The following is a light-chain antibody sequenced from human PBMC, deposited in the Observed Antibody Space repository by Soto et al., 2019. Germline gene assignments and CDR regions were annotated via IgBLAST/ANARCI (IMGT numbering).Light chain of an antibody. J-gene: IGKJ5*01. CDR3: QQYGSSIT. Sequence: ETVLTQSPVTVSVSPGDTGTLSCRASQSVSSSYLAWYQQKPGHAPRLIIYGASSRASVIPSRFSSSWSGTDFTLTISRLEPEDFAVYYCQQYGSSITFGQGTRLEIK. CDR2: GAS. CDR1: QSVSSSY. V-gene: IGKV3-20*01.